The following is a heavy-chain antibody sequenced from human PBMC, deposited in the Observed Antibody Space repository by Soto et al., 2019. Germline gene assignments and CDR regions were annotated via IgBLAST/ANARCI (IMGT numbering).Heavy chain of an antibody. J-gene: IGHJ4*02. CDR1: GFSFDDYT. V-gene: IGHV3-43*01. D-gene: IGHD1-26*01. CDR3: AKDNGLVGGKDY. Sequence: EVQLVESGGVVVQPGGSLRLSCAASGFSFDDYTMHWVRQAPGKGLEWVSLISWAGYNTYYADSVKGRFTISRDKSTNSRYRQMNSLRTGDTAVYYCAKDNGLVGGKDYWGQGTLVTVSS. CDR2: ISWAGYNT.